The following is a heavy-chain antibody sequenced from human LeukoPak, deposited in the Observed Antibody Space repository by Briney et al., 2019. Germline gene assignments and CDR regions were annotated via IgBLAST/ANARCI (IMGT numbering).Heavy chain of an antibody. CDR2: IRYDGSNK. Sequence: GGSPRLSCAASGFTFSSYGMHWVRQAPGKGLEWVAFIRYDGSNKYYADSVKGRFTISRDNSKNTLYLQMNSLRAEDTAVYYCAKDFREPWYSSRVFPYYYYYYMDVWGKGTTVTISS. CDR3: AKDFREPWYSSRVFPYYYYYYMDV. V-gene: IGHV3-30*02. CDR1: GFTFSSYG. D-gene: IGHD5-18*01. J-gene: IGHJ6*03.